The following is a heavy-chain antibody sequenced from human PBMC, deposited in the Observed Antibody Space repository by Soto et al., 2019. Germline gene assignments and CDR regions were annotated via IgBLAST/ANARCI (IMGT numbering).Heavy chain of an antibody. Sequence: WASVKVSCKASGYTFTSYDINWVRQATGQGLEWMGWMNPNSGNTGYAQKFQGRVTMTRNTSISTAYMELSSLRSEDTAVYYCARGRGYCSGGSCYPPPSSYNWFDPWGQGTLVTVSS. CDR3: ARGRGYCSGGSCYPPPSSYNWFDP. D-gene: IGHD2-15*01. CDR1: GYTFTSYD. CDR2: MNPNSGNT. V-gene: IGHV1-8*01. J-gene: IGHJ5*02.